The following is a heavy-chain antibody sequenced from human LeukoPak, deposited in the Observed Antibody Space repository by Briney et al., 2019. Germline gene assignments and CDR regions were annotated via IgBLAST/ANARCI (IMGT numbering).Heavy chain of an antibody. D-gene: IGHD5-18*01. CDR1: GVSINTCCYY. V-gene: IGHV4-61*01. CDR3: ARGRSYGFDFDS. Sequence: SETPSLTCDVSGVSINTCCYYWTWIRQPPGKGLEWIGYKYYSGSTRYNSSLRSRLTISLDTSKNQFSLRLTSVTAADTAVYYCARGRSYGFDFDSWGPGTLVIVSS. CDR2: KYYSGST. J-gene: IGHJ4*02.